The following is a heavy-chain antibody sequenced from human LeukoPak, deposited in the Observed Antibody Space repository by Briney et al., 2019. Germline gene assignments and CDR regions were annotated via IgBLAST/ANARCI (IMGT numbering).Heavy chain of an antibody. D-gene: IGHD1-1*01. J-gene: IGHJ5*02. V-gene: IGHV1-69*05. CDR3: CRNDGNWFDP. CDR1: GGTFSSYA. CDR2: IIPIFGTA. Sequence: EASVKVSCKASGGTFSSYAFSWIRQAPGQGLEWMGGIIPIFGTANYAQKFQGRVTITTDESTSTAYMELSSLRSEDTAVYYCCRNDGNWFDPWGQGTLVTVSS.